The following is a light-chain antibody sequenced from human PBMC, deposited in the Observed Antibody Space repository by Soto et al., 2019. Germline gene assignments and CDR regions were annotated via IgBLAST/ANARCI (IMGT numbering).Light chain of an antibody. CDR2: KAS. V-gene: IGKV1-5*03. J-gene: IGKJ4*01. CDR1: QSISSW. CDR3: QQYNSYPLT. Sequence: DIRMNKSPSALSAYVGDRVTITGRASQSISSWLAWYQQKPGKAPKLLIYKASSLESGVPSRFSGSGSGTEFTLTISSLQPDDFATYYCQQYNSYPLTFGEGTKVDIK.